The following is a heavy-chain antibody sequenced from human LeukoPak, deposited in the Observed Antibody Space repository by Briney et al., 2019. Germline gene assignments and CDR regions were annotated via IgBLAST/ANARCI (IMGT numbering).Heavy chain of an antibody. J-gene: IGHJ6*02. CDR1: GGSISSSSYY. V-gene: IGHV4-39*01. CDR2: LYYGGST. D-gene: IGHD1-14*01. Sequence: SETLSLTCTVSGGSISSSSYYWGWIRPPPGKGLEWIGTLYYGGSTYYNPSFKSRVTISVDTSKNQFSLKLNSVTAADTAVYYCARHAGRYFYYGLDVWGQGTTVTVSS. CDR3: ARHAGRYFYYGLDV.